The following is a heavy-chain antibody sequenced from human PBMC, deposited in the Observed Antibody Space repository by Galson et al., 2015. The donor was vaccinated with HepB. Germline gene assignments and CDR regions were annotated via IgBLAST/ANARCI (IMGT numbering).Heavy chain of an antibody. D-gene: IGHD6-19*01. CDR1: GFTFSSYA. CDR2: ISGSGGST. V-gene: IGHV3-23*01. CDR3: AKDSTSSSWYKYSSGWYTR. Sequence: SLRLSCAASGFTFSSYAMSWVRQAPGKGLEWVSAISGSGGSTYYADSVKGRFTISRDNSKNTLYLQMNSLRAEDTAVYYCAKDSTSSSWYKYSSGWYTRWGQGTLVTVSS. J-gene: IGHJ4*02.